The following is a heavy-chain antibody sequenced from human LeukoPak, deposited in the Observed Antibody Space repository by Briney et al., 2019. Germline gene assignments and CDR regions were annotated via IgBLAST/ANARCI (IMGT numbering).Heavy chain of an antibody. Sequence: GGSLRLSCAGSGFTFSSYAMSWVRQAPGKGLEWASVISASGGTTYYADSVKGRFTISRDNSKKTLYLQVNSLRAEDTALYYCAKTGVPNYYGSGSYVDYWGQGTLVTVSS. J-gene: IGHJ4*02. CDR3: AKTGVPNYYGSGSYVDY. V-gene: IGHV3-23*01. CDR1: GFTFSSYA. D-gene: IGHD3-10*01. CDR2: ISASGGTT.